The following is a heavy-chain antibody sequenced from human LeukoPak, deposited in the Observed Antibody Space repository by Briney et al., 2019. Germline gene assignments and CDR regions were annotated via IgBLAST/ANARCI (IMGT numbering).Heavy chain of an antibody. D-gene: IGHD5-12*01. Sequence: ASVRDSCKASGYTFTTSGINWVRQAPGQGLEWMGWISAYNGNTNYAQKLQDRVTMTTDTSTSTVYMVLRSLKSDDTAVYYCARGSHSGYDWGAFDPWGQGTLVTVSS. V-gene: IGHV1-18*01. CDR1: GYTFTTSG. J-gene: IGHJ5*02. CDR2: ISAYNGNT. CDR3: ARGSHSGYDWGAFDP.